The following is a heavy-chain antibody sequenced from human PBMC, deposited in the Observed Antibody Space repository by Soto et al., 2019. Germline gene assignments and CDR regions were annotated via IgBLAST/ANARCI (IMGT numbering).Heavy chain of an antibody. V-gene: IGHV1-18*01. Sequence: ASVKVSCKASGYTFTRYGISWVRQAPGQGLEWMGWISAYNGNTNYAQKLQGRVTMTTDTSTSTAYMELRSLRSDDTAVYYCARDLRDYGDSYYFDYWGQGTLVTVSS. CDR3: ARDLRDYGDSYYFDY. J-gene: IGHJ4*02. D-gene: IGHD4-17*01. CDR1: GYTFTRYG. CDR2: ISAYNGNT.